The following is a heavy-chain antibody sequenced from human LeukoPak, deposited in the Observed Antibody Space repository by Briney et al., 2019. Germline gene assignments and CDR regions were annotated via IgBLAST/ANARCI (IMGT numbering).Heavy chain of an antibody. CDR3: ASGGDYGHY. Sequence: GGSLRLSCAASGFTFSSYAMHWVRQAPGKGLEYVSSINNNGSSTYYANSVKGRFTISRDNSKNTLYLQMGSLRAEDMAVSYCASGGDYGHYWGQGTLVTVSS. V-gene: IGHV3-64*01. J-gene: IGHJ4*02. D-gene: IGHD2-21*02. CDR1: GFTFSSYA. CDR2: INNNGSST.